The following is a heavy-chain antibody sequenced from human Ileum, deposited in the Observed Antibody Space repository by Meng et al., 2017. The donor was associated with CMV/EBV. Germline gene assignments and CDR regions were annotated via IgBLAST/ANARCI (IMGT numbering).Heavy chain of an antibody. CDR3: AKGIGARLNWFDP. CDR2: IYSGGINT. V-gene: IGHV3-23*03. Sequence: CVGSGFIFTGYSMSWVRQAPGKGLVWVSVIYSGGINTYYADSVKGRFTISRDDSKNTLYLQMHSLRAEDTALYYCAKGIGARLNWFDPWGQGTLVTVSS. D-gene: IGHD6-6*01. J-gene: IGHJ5*02. CDR1: GFIFTGYS.